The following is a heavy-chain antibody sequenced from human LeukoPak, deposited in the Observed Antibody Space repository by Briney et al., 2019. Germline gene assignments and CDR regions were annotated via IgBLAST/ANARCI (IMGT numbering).Heavy chain of an antibody. D-gene: IGHD6-13*01. CDR3: ARAWIAAAPSDY. J-gene: IGHJ4*02. V-gene: IGHV3-30-3*01. CDR1: GFTFSSYA. CDR2: ISYDGSNK. Sequence: GGSLRLSCAASGFTFSSYAMHWVRQAPGKGLEWVAVISYDGSNKYYADSVKGRFTISRDNSKNTLYLQMNSLRAEDTAVYYCARAWIAAAPSDYWGQGTLVTVSS.